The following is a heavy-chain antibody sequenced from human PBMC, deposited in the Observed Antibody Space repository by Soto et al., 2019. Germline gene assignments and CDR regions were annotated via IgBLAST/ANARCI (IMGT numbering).Heavy chain of an antibody. Sequence: QVQLQESGPGLVKPSQTLSLTCTVSGGSISSGDYYWSWIRQPPGKGLGWIGYIYYSGSTYYNPSLKSRVTISVDTSKNQFSLKLSSVTAADTAVYYCARGESDFWSGYSTSYYFDYWGQGTLVTVSS. J-gene: IGHJ4*02. D-gene: IGHD3-3*01. CDR3: ARGESDFWSGYSTSYYFDY. V-gene: IGHV4-30-4*01. CDR2: IYYSGST. CDR1: GGSISSGDYY.